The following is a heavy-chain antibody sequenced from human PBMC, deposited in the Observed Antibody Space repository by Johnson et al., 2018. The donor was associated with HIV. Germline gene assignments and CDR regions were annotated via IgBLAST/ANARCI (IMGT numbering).Heavy chain of an antibody. CDR2: ISYDGSNK. Sequence: QMLLVESGGGVVQPGRSLRLSCVVSGFTFSNYGMHWVRQAPGKGLEWVAVISYDGSNKYYADSVKGRFTISRDNSKHTLSLQMNNLRAGDTAVYYCARESPGYAFDIWGQGTMVTVSS. CDR1: GFTFSNYG. CDR3: ARESPGYAFDI. V-gene: IGHV3-30*03. D-gene: IGHD1-1*01. J-gene: IGHJ3*02.